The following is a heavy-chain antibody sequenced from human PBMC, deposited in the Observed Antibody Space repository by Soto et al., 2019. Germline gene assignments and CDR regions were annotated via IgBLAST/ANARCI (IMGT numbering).Heavy chain of an antibody. V-gene: IGHV3-15*07. Sequence: EVQLVESGGGFVEPGGSLRLSCAASGLTFTYAWMSWVRQAPGKGLEWVGRIKSKPDGGTMDYAAPVKGRFTVSRDDSKNTLYLHMSSLDSEDTAMYYCVADFPGDRTSWGFDYWGQGTLVTVSS. J-gene: IGHJ4*02. D-gene: IGHD6-13*01. CDR2: IKSKPDGGTM. CDR1: GLTFTYAW. CDR3: VADFPGDRTSWGFDY.